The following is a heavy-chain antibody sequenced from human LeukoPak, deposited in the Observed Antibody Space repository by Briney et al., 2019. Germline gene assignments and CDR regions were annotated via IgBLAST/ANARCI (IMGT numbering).Heavy chain of an antibody. J-gene: IGHJ3*02. CDR2: ITRDGSEK. Sequence: GGSLRLSCTASEFTFSNYWMTWVRQAPGKGLECVANITRDGSEKYYVDSVKGRFTISRDNAKNSLYLQMNSLRAEDTAVYYCATWTIWGQGTMVTVSS. D-gene: IGHD1-1*01. V-gene: IGHV3-7*01. CDR3: ATWTI. CDR1: EFTFSNYW.